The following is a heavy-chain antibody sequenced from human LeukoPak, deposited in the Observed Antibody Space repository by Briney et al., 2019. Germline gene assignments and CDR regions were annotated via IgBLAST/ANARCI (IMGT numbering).Heavy chain of an antibody. CDR2: IIPIFGTA. CDR1: GYTFTSYA. J-gene: IGHJ5*02. V-gene: IGHV1-69*05. CDR3: ARDHPGRATAENWFDP. Sequence: SVKVSCKASGYTFTSYAISWVRQAPGQGLEWMGRIIPIFGTANYAQKFQGRVTITTDESTSTAYMELSSLRSEDTAVYYCARDHPGRATAENWFDPWGQGTLVTVSS. D-gene: IGHD1-26*01.